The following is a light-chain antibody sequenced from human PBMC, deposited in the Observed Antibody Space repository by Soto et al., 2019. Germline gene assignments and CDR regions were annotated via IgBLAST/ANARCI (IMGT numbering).Light chain of an antibody. CDR3: MQVIQTPYT. V-gene: IGKV2-28*01. Sequence: DIVMTQSPLSLPVIPGEPASISCRSSGDLQRSHGYSYLDWYLQKPGQSPQLLIYLGSNRASGVPDRFSGSGSGTAFTLKISRVEAEDVGVYYCMQVIQTPYTFGQGTRLEIK. CDR1: GDLQRSHGYSY. CDR2: LGS. J-gene: IGKJ2*01.